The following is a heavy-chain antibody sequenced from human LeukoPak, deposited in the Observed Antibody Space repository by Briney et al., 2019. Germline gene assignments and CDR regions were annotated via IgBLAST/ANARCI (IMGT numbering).Heavy chain of an antibody. CDR1: GYTFTSYG. V-gene: IGHV1-18*01. J-gene: IGHJ5*02. Sequence: ASVKVSCKASGYTFTSYGISWVRQAPGQGLEWMGWISAYNGNTNYAQELQGRVTMTTDTSTSTAYMELRSLRSDDTAVYYCARETYSSFLYWFDPWGQGTLVTVSS. CDR3: ARETYSSFLYWFDP. CDR2: ISAYNGNT. D-gene: IGHD6-6*01.